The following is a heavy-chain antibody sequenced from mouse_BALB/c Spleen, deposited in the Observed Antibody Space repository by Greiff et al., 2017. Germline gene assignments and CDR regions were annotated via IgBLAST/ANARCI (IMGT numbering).Heavy chain of an antibody. V-gene: IGHV5-6-3*01. J-gene: IGHJ2*01. CDR1: GFTFSSYG. D-gene: IGHD4-1*01. Sequence: EVKVVESGGGLVQPGGSLKLSCAASGFTFSSYGMSWVRQTPDKKLELVATINSNGGSTYYPDSVKGRFTISRDNAKNTLYLQMSSLKSEDTAMYYCARDWGYFDYWGQGTTLTVSS. CDR3: ARDWGYFDY. CDR2: INSNGGST.